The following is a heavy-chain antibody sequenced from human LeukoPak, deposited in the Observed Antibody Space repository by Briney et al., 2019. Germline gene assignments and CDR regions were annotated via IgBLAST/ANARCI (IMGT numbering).Heavy chain of an antibody. V-gene: IGHV4-31*03. CDR1: GGSISSGGYY. Sequence: SQTLSLTCTVSGGSISSGGYYWSWIRQHPGKGLEWIGYIYYSGSTYYNPSLKSRVTISVDTSKNQFSLKLSSVTAADTAVYYCARRSATVTTLYYYYYGMDVWGQGTTVTDSS. D-gene: IGHD4-17*01. CDR3: ARRSATVTTLYYYYYGMDV. CDR2: IYYSGST. J-gene: IGHJ6*02.